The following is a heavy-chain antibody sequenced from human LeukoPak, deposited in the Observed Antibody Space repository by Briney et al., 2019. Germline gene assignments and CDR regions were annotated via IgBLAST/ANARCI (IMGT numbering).Heavy chain of an antibody. CDR3: ARRRPRKAAAGLQNFDY. J-gene: IGHJ4*02. CDR1: GGSFSGYY. V-gene: IGHV4-34*01. D-gene: IGHD6-13*01. CDR2: INHSGST. Sequence: SETLSLTCAVYGGSFSGYYWSWIRQPPGKGLEWIGEINHSGSTNYNPSLKSRATISVDTSKNQFSLKLSSVTAADTAVYYCARRRPRKAAAGLQNFDYWGQGTLVTVSS.